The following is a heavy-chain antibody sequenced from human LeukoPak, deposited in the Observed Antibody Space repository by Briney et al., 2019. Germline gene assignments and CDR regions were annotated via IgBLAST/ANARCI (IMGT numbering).Heavy chain of an antibody. CDR3: ARDGGDYCSGGNCLDAFDI. V-gene: IGHV4-38-2*02. J-gene: IGHJ3*02. D-gene: IGHD2-15*01. Sequence: SETLSLTCTVSGYSISSGYYWGWIRQPPGKGLGWIGSIYHSGSTYYNPSLKGRVTISVDTSKNQFSLKLSSVTAADTAVYYCARDGGDYCSGGNCLDAFDIWGQGTMVTVSS. CDR1: GYSISSGYY. CDR2: IYHSGST.